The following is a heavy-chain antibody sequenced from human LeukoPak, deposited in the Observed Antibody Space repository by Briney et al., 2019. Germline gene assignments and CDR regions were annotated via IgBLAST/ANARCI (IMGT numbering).Heavy chain of an antibody. CDR3: ARDQREAGGFDY. CDR1: GFTFSSYS. CDR2: ISSSSSYI. D-gene: IGHD1-26*01. J-gene: IGHJ4*02. V-gene: IGHV3-21*01. Sequence: GGSLRLSCAASGFTFSSYSMNWVRQAPGKGLEWVSSISSSSSYIYYADSVKGRFTISRDNAKNSLYLQMNSLRAEDTAVYYCARDQREAGGFDYWGQGTLVTVSS.